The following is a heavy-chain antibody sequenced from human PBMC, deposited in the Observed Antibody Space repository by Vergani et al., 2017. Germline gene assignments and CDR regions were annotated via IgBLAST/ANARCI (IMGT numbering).Heavy chain of an antibody. Sequence: EVQLLESGGGLVQPGGSRRLSCAGAGFTFDTYTMAYVRQAPGKGLEWVATISSGGGDIFYADSVKGRFTISRDNAKNSIYLQMNSLRAEDTAVYFCVRVPLIRRGSGNYGINNYHGMDVWGQGTTVIVSS. CDR1: GFTFDTYT. V-gene: IGHV3-21*02. CDR3: VRVPLIRRGSGNYGINNYHGMDV. D-gene: IGHD3-10*01. CDR2: ISSGGGDI. J-gene: IGHJ6*02.